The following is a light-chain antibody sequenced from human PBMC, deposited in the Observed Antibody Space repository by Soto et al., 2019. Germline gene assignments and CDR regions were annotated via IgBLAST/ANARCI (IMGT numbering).Light chain of an antibody. CDR3: QQYGSSPRA. CDR2: AAS. V-gene: IGKV1-17*01. Sequence: IQNTKGPTVLTPSVGDRVTITCRAGQGIRNDLGWYQQKPGQAPKRLIYAASSLHSGVPSRFSGSGSGTDFTLTISRLEPEDFAVYYCQQYGSSPRAFGQGTKVDIK. J-gene: IGKJ1*01. CDR1: QGIRND.